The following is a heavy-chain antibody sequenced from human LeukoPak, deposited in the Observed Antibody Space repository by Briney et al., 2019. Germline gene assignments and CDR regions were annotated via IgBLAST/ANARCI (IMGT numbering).Heavy chain of an antibody. J-gene: IGHJ3*02. CDR2: IRYDGSNK. CDR3: ARVYDFWSGYHDAFDI. CDR1: GFTFSSYG. Sequence: GGSLSLSCAASGFTFSSYGMHWVRQAPGKGLEWVAFIRYDGSNKYYADSVKGRFTISRDNSKNTLYLQMNSLRAEDTAVYYCARVYDFWSGYHDAFDIWGQGTMVTVSS. V-gene: IGHV3-30*02. D-gene: IGHD3-3*01.